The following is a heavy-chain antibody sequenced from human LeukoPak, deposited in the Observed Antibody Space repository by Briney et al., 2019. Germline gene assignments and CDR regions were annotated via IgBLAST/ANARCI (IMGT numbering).Heavy chain of an antibody. Sequence: GASVKVSCKASGYTFTSYYMHWVRQAPGQGLEWMGIINPSGGSTSYAQKFQGRVTMTRDMSTSTVYMELSSLRSEDTAVYYCARRDYYDSSGYYNAKFDYWGQGTLVTVSS. V-gene: IGHV1-46*01. CDR2: INPSGGST. CDR1: GYTFTSYY. CDR3: ARRDYYDSSGYYNAKFDY. D-gene: IGHD3-22*01. J-gene: IGHJ4*02.